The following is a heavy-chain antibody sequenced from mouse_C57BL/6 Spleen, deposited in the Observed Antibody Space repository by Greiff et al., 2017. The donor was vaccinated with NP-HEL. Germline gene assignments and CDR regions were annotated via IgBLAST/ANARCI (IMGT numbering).Heavy chain of an antibody. J-gene: IGHJ2*01. CDR3: TEGGNYEDY. CDR2: IDPETGGT. D-gene: IGHD2-1*01. Sequence: VQLQQSGAELVRPGASVTLSCKASGYTFTDYEMHWVKQTPVHGLEWIGAIDPETGGTAYNQKFKGKAILTADKSSSTAYMELRSLTSEDSAVYYCTEGGNYEDYWGQGTTLTVSS. CDR1: GYTFTDYE. V-gene: IGHV1-15*01.